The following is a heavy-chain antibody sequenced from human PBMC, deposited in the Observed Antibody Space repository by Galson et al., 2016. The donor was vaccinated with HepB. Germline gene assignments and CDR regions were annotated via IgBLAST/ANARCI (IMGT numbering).Heavy chain of an antibody. V-gene: IGHV2-70*11. J-gene: IGHJ4*02. D-gene: IGHD2-21*01. CDR2: IDWDDKE. CDR1: GFSLRTRGQC. Sequence: PALVKPTQTLTLTCTFSGFSLRTRGQCVSWIRQPPGKALEWLARIDWDDKEYYSTSLKTRLTISKDTSKNQVVLTMTNVDPVDTATYYCARIAYCGGDPLDYWGRGTRVAVAS. CDR3: ARIAYCGGDPLDY.